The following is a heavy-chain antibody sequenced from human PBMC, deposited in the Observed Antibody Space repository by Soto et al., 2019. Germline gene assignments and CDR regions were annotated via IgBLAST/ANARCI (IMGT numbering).Heavy chain of an antibody. CDR3: ARDLSYCSSTSCYDRLDY. J-gene: IGHJ4*02. CDR2: IYSGGST. CDR1: GFTVSSNY. D-gene: IGHD2-2*01. V-gene: IGHV3-53*02. Sequence: EVQLVETGGGLIQPGGSLRLSCAASGFTVSSNYMSWVRQAPGKGLEWVSVIYSGGSTYYADSVKGRFTISRDNSKNTLYLQMNSLRAEDTAVYYCARDLSYCSSTSCYDRLDYWGQGTLVTVS.